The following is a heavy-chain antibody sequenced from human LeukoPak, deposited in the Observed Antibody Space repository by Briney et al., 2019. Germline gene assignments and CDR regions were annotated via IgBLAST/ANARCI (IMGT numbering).Heavy chain of an antibody. V-gene: IGHV1-69*15. Sequence: GSSVKVSCKASGGTFSSYAISWVRQAPGQGLEWMGRIIPIFGTANYAQKFQGRVTITADESTSTAYMELSSLRSEDTAVYYCAREHTHPSAWSIFWAQGTLVTVSS. J-gene: IGHJ4*02. CDR3: AREHTHPSAWSIF. CDR2: IIPIFGTA. CDR1: GGTFSSYA. D-gene: IGHD3-3*01.